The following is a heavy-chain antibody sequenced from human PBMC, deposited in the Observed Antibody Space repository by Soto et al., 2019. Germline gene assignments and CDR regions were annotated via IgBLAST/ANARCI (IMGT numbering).Heavy chain of an antibody. J-gene: IGHJ5*02. D-gene: IGHD3-10*01. CDR3: AREPPFNDFGELFYNWFDP. CDR2: IIPIFGTA. CDR1: GGTFSSYA. V-gene: IGHV1-69*13. Sequence: SVKVSCKASGGTFSSYAISWVRQAPGQGLEWMGGIIPIFGTANYAQKFQGRVTITADESTSTAYMELSSLRSEDTAVYYCAREPPFNDFGELFYNWFDPWGQGTLVTVSS.